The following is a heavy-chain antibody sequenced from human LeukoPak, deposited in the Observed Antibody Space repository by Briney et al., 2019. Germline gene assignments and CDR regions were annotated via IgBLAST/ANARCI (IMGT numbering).Heavy chain of an antibody. Sequence: ASVKVSCKASGYTFTSYYMHWVRQAPGQGLEWMGIINPSGGSTSYAQKFQGRVTMTRDTSTSTVYMELSSLRSEDTAVYYCARVSMNVVVPAARFDPWGQGTLVTVSS. V-gene: IGHV1-46*01. CDR1: GYTFTSYY. CDR2: INPSGGST. J-gene: IGHJ5*02. D-gene: IGHD2-2*01. CDR3: ARVSMNVVVPAARFDP.